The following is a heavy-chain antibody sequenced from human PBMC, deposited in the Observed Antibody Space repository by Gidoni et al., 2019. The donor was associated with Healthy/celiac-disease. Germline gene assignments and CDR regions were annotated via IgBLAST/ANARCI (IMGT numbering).Heavy chain of an antibody. D-gene: IGHD3-3*01. V-gene: IGHV4-4*07. J-gene: IGHJ3*02. CDR1: GGSISSYY. Sequence: QVQLQESGPGLVKPSETLSLTCTVSGGSISSYYWSWIRQPAGKGLEWIGRIYTSGSTNYNPSLKSRVTMSVDTSKNQFSLKLSSVTAADTAVYYCASTDFWSGYDAFDIWGQGTMVTVSS. CDR3: ASTDFWSGYDAFDI. CDR2: IYTSGST.